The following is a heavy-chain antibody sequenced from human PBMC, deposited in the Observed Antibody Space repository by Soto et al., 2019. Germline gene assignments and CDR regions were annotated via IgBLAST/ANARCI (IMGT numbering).Heavy chain of an antibody. D-gene: IGHD4-17*01. V-gene: IGHV3-33*01. CDR3: ARDIYDYGDPDYYGMDV. J-gene: IGHJ6*02. CDR1: GFTFSSYG. CDR2: IWYDGSNK. Sequence: QVQLVESGGGVVQPGRSLRLSCAASGFTFSSYGMHWVRQAPGKGLEWVAVIWYDGSNKYYADSVKGRFTISRDNSKNTLYLQMNSLRAEDTAVYYCARDIYDYGDPDYYGMDVWGQGTTVTVSS.